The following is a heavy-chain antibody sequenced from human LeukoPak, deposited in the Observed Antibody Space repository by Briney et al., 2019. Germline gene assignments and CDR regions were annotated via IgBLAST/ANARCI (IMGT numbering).Heavy chain of an antibody. V-gene: IGHV3-9*01. J-gene: IGHJ6*02. D-gene: IGHD1-26*01. CDR1: GFTFDDYA. Sequence: GGSLRLSCAASGFTFDDYAMHWVRQAPGKGLEWVSGISWNSGSIGYADSVKGRFTISRDNGKDSLYLQMNSLRAEDTAVYYCARNPVGAKNGMDVWGQGTTITVSS. CDR3: ARNPVGAKNGMDV. CDR2: ISWNSGSI.